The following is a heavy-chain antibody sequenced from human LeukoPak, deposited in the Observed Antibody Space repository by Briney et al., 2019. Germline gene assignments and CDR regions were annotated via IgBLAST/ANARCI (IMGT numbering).Heavy chain of an antibody. CDR2: INHSGST. V-gene: IGHV4-34*01. J-gene: IGHJ3*02. CDR1: GGSFSGYY. Sequence: SETLSLTCAVYGGSFSGYYWSWIRQPPGKGLEWIGEINHSGSTNYNPSLKSRVTISVDTSKNQFSLKLSSVTAADTAVYYCVRGPDDAFDIWGQGTMVTVSS. CDR3: VRGPDDAFDI.